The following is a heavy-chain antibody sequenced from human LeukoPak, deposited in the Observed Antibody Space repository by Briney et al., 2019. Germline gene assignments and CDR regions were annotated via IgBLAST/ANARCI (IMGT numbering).Heavy chain of an antibody. V-gene: IGHV1-3*01. D-gene: IGHD1-26*01. CDR3: ARDGEYSGSYYDY. CDR1: GYTFTSYA. Sequence: AASVNVSCKASGYTFTSYAMHWVRQAPGQRLEWMGWINAGNGNTKYSQKFQGRVTITRDTSASTAYMELSSLRSEDTAVYYCARDGEYSGSYYDYWGQGTLVTVSS. J-gene: IGHJ4*02. CDR2: INAGNGNT.